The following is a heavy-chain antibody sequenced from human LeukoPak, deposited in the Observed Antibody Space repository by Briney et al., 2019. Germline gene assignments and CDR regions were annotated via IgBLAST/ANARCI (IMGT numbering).Heavy chain of an antibody. CDR3: AANPYSSGWYWVY. J-gene: IGHJ4*02. D-gene: IGHD6-19*01. CDR2: ISACNGNT. V-gene: IGHV1-18*01. Sequence: GASVKVSCKASGYTFTSYGVSWVRQAPGQGLEWMGWISACNGNTNYAQKLQGRVTMTTDTSTNTAYMELRSLRFDDTAVYYCAANPYSSGWYWVYWGQGTLVTVSS. CDR1: GYTFTSYG.